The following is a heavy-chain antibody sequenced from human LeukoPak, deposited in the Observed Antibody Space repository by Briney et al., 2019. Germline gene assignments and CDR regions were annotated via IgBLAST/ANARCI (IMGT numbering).Heavy chain of an antibody. CDR1: GYTFTGYY. Sequence: VASVKVSCKASGYTFTGYYMHWVRQAPGQGLEWMGWINPNSGGTNYAQKFQGRVTMTRDTSISTAYMELSRLRSDDTAVYYCARAEQITMIVVVTNWFDPWGQGTLVTVSS. D-gene: IGHD3-22*01. CDR3: ARAEQITMIVVVTNWFDP. J-gene: IGHJ5*02. V-gene: IGHV1-2*02. CDR2: INPNSGGT.